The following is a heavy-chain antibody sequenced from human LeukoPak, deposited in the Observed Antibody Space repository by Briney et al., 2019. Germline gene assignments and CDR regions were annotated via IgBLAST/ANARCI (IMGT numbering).Heavy chain of an antibody. V-gene: IGHV3-33*01. D-gene: IGHD1-1*01. CDR1: GYTFSNYG. CDR3: ARDNLRD. CDR2: IWYDGTNE. Sequence: GGSRRLSCAASGYTFSNYGMHWVRHATDKGLECVALIWYDGTNETYTDSVKGRFTISTDNSKNILYLQMNSLRAEDTAVYYCARDNLRDWGQGTLVSVSS. J-gene: IGHJ4*02.